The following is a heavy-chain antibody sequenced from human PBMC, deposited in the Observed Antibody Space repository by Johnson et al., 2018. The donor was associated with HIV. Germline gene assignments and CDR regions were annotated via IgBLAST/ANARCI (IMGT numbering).Heavy chain of an antibody. J-gene: IGHJ3*02. D-gene: IGHD6-19*01. CDR1: GFTFSSYD. V-gene: IGHV3-15*01. Sequence: VQLVESGGGLVQPGGSLRLSCAASGFTFSSYDMHWVRQAPGKGLEWIGRIKSKTDGGTTDYAAPVKGRFSISRDDSKSIAYLQMNSLKTEDTAVYYCTRLYSSGWYGSAFDIWGQGTMVTVSS. CDR2: IKSKTDGGTT. CDR3: TRLYSSGWYGSAFDI.